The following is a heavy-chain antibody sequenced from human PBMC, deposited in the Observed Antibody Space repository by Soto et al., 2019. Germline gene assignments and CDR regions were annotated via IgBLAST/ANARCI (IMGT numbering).Heavy chain of an antibody. V-gene: IGHV1-18*01. CDR2: ISAYNGNT. CDR3: ARDKSGAVTSPGDY. J-gene: IGHJ4*02. Sequence: QVQLVQSGGEMKKPGASVKVSCKASGYTFTGYGVSWVRQAPGQGLEWMGWISAYNGNTDYAQKLQGRVTMTTDTSTSTAYMELTSLRSDDTSVYYCARDKSGAVTSPGDYWGQGTLVTVSS. CDR1: GYTFTGYG. D-gene: IGHD2-8*02.